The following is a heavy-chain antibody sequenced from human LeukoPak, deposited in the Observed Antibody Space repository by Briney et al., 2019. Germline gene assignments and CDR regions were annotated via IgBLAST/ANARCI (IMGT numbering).Heavy chain of an antibody. Sequence: PGGSLRLSCAASGFTFDDYAMHWVRQAPGKGLEWVSGISWNSGSIGYADSVKGRFTISRDNAKNSLYLQMNSLRAEDTALYYCAKVRPGGCSGWKCPFDYWGQGTLVTVSS. CDR2: ISWNSGSI. CDR3: AKVRPGGCSGWKCPFDY. J-gene: IGHJ4*02. CDR1: GFTFDDYA. V-gene: IGHV3-9*01. D-gene: IGHD6-19*01.